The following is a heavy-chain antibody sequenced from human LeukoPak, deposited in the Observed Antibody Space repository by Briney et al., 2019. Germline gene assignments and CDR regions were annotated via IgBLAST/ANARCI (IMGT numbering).Heavy chain of an antibody. D-gene: IGHD5-18*01. V-gene: IGHV1-69*13. CDR3: ARVDTAMVSLLFDY. CDR2: IIPIFGTA. J-gene: IGHJ4*02. CDR1: GGTFSSYA. Sequence: SVKVSCKASGGTFSSYAISWVRQAPGQGLEWMGGIIPIFGTANYAQKFQGRVTITADESTSTAYMELRSLRSDDTAVYYCARVDTAMVSLLFDYWGQGTLVTVSS.